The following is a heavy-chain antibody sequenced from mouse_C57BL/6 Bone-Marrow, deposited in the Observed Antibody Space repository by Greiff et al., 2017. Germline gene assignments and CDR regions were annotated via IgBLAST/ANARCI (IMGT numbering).Heavy chain of an antibody. V-gene: IGHV1-81*01. CDR2: IYPRSGNT. CDR1: GYTFTSYG. D-gene: IGHD1-1*01. J-gene: IGHJ1*03. CDR3: AREGNYYGSLWYVDV. Sequence: QVQLQQSGAELARPGASVKLSCKASGYTFTSYGISWVKQRTGQGLEWIGEIYPRSGNTYYNEKFKGKATLTADKASSTAYMELRSLTSEDSAVYFCAREGNYYGSLWYVDVWGTGTTVTVSS.